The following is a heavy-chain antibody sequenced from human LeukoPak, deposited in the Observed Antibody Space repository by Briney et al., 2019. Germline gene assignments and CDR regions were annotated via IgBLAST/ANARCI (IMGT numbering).Heavy chain of an antibody. J-gene: IGHJ6*02. D-gene: IGHD3-22*01. V-gene: IGHV3-74*01. CDR3: ARVPAGGYSYYYYYYGMDV. CDR2: INSDGSST. Sequence: GSLRLSCAASGFTFSSYWMHWVRQAPGKGLVWVSRINSDGSSTSYADSVKGRFTISRDNAKNTLYLQMNSLRAEDTAVYYCARVPAGGYSYYYYYYGMDVWGQGTTVTVSS. CDR1: GFTFSSYW.